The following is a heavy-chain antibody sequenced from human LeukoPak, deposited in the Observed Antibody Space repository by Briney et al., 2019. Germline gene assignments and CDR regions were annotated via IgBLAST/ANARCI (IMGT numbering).Heavy chain of an antibody. CDR2: ISSSSSYI. CDR1: GFTFSSYS. D-gene: IGHD2-2*01. CDR3: ARVPRRIVVVPAANDY. V-gene: IGHV3-21*01. Sequence: PGGSLRLSCAASGFTFSSYSMNWVRQAPGKGLEWVSSISSSSSYICYADSVKGRFTISRDNAKNSLYLQMNSLRAEDTAVYYCARVPRRIVVVPAANDYWGQGTLVTVSS. J-gene: IGHJ4*02.